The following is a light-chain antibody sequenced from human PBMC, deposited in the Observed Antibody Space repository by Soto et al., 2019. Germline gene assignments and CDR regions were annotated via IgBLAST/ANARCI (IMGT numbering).Light chain of an antibody. CDR3: SSYTTSSTWV. J-gene: IGLJ3*02. Sequence: QSVLTQPASVSGSPGQSITISCTGSSSDVGGYNYVSWYQQHPGKAPKLMIYEFSNRPSGVSDRFSGSKSGNPASLVISGLQAEDDADYYCSSYTTSSTWVFGGGTKLTVL. CDR1: SSDVGGYNY. V-gene: IGLV2-14*01. CDR2: EFS.